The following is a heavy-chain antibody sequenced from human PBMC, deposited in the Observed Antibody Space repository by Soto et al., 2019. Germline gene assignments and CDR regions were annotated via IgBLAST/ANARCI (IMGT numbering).Heavy chain of an antibody. CDR3: ARDGTVTYYWYFDL. V-gene: IGHV3-48*02. CDR2: ISSSSRTI. D-gene: IGHD4-17*01. Sequence: GGSLRLSCVASGFTFSTYNMRWVRQAPGKGLEWLSCISSSSRTIYYADSVKGRFTISRDNAKNSLYLQMNSLRDDDTAVYYCARDGTVTYYWYFDLWGRGTLVTVSS. J-gene: IGHJ2*01. CDR1: GFTFSTYN.